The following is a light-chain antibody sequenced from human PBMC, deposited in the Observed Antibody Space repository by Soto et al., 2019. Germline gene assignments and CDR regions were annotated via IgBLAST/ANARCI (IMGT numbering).Light chain of an antibody. J-gene: IGKJ2*01. CDR3: QQYNNWPMYT. CDR2: GAS. Sequence: EIVMTQSPATLSVSPGERATLSCRASQSVSSNLAWYQQKPGQAPRLLIYGASTRATGIPARFSGSGSGTGFTLTISGLQSEDFAVYYCQQYNNWPMYTFGQGTKLEIK. CDR1: QSVSSN. V-gene: IGKV3-15*01.